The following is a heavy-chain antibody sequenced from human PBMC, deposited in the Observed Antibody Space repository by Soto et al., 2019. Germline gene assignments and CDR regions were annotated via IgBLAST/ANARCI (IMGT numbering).Heavy chain of an antibody. CDR1: GGSFSGYY. CDR3: ARGGTGYSSSWYTPNWFDP. Sequence: SETLSLTCAVYGGSFSGYYWSWIRQPPGKGLEWIGEINHSGSTNYNPSLKSRVTISVDTSKNQFSLKLSSVTAADTAMYYCARGGTGYSSSWYTPNWFDPWGQGTLVTVSS. J-gene: IGHJ5*02. D-gene: IGHD6-13*01. V-gene: IGHV4-34*01. CDR2: INHSGST.